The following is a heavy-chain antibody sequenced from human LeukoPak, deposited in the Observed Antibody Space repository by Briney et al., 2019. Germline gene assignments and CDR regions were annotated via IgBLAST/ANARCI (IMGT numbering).Heavy chain of an antibody. CDR1: GGSISSGGYY. V-gene: IGHV4-30-2*01. J-gene: IGHJ5*02. Sequence: SETLSLTCTVSGGSISSGGYYWSWIRQPPGKGLEWIGYIYHSGSTCYNPSLKSRVTISVDRSKNQFSLKLSSVTAADTAVYYCARGGNWFDPWGQGTLVTVSS. CDR2: IYHSGST. CDR3: ARGGNWFDP.